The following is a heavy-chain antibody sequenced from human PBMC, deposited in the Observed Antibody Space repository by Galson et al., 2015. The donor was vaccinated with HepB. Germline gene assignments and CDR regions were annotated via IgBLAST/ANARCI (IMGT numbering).Heavy chain of an antibody. CDR3: AKEGGSGWYFAFDI. V-gene: IGHV3-30*18. CDR1: GFTFSSYG. D-gene: IGHD6-19*01. CDR2: ISYDGSNK. J-gene: IGHJ3*02. Sequence: SLRLSCAASGFTFSSYGMHWVRQAPGKGLEWVAVISYDGSNKNYADSVKGRFTISRDNSKNTLYLQMNSLRAEDMAVYNCAKEGGSGWYFAFDIWGQGTMVTVSS.